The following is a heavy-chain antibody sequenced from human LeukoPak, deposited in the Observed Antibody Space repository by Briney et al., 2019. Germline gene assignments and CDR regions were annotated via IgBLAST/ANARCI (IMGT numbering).Heavy chain of an antibody. CDR2: IKQDGSEK. CDR3: ARGRYCSSTSCHYFDY. J-gene: IGHJ4*02. CDR1: GFTFSSYW. D-gene: IGHD2-2*01. Sequence: PGGSLRLPCAASGFTFSSYWMSWVRQAPGKGLEWVANIKQDGSEKYYVDSVKGRFTISRDNAKNSLNLQMNSLRAEDTAVYYCARGRYCSSTSCHYFDYWGQGTLVTVSS. V-gene: IGHV3-7*01.